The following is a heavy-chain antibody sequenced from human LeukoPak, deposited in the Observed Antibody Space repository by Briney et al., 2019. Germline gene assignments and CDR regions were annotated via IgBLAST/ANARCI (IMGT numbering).Heavy chain of an antibody. D-gene: IGHD3-22*01. Sequence: ASVKVSCKASGYTFTSYAMNWVRQAPGQGLEWMGWINTNTGNPTYAQGFTGRFVFSLDTSVSMAYLQISSLKAEDTAVYYCAGADDYDSSGYYYEFDYWGQGTLVTVSS. J-gene: IGHJ4*02. CDR3: AGADDYDSSGYYYEFDY. V-gene: IGHV7-4-1*04. CDR2: INTNTGNP. CDR1: GYTFTSYA.